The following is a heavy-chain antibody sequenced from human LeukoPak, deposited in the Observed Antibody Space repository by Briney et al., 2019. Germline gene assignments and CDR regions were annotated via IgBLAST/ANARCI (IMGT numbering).Heavy chain of an antibody. D-gene: IGHD1-26*01. J-gene: IGHJ3*02. CDR3: ARSESGSYYEGAFDI. Sequence: SETLSLTCTVSGYSISSGYYWGWIRQPPGKGLEWIGSIYHSGSTYYNPSLKSRVTISVDTSKNQFSLKLSSVTAADTAVYYCARSESGSYYEGAFDIWGQGTMVTVSS. CDR1: GYSISSGYY. CDR2: IYHSGST. V-gene: IGHV4-38-2*02.